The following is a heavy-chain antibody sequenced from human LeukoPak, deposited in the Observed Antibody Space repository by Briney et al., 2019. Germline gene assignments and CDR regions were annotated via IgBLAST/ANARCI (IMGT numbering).Heavy chain of an antibody. D-gene: IGHD4-17*01. CDR2: IWYDGSNK. CDR1: GFIFSTYG. Sequence: GGSLRLSCAASGFIFSTYGMHWVRQAPGKGLEWVAFIWYDGSNKYYADFVKGRFTISRDNSKNTLFLQMNSLRAEDTAVYYCAREVTNDAFDIWGQGTKVTVSS. CDR3: AREVTNDAFDI. J-gene: IGHJ3*02. V-gene: IGHV3-33*01.